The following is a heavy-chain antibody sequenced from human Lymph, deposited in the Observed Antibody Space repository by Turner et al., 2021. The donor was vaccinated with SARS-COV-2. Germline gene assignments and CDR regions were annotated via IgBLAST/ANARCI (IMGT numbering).Heavy chain of an antibody. J-gene: IGHJ4*02. Sequence: EVQLVQSGAAGTKPGESLKVSCKGSGYTLTSYWIGWVRQMHGRGLELMGIIYPGDSDTTYSPPFQGKVTTSANKSISTAYLQWSSLKASDTAMYYCARREWGGSLGHIDYWGQGTLVTVSS. CDR3: ARREWGGSLGHIDY. CDR2: IYPGDSDT. D-gene: IGHD3-3*01. V-gene: IGHV5-51*01. CDR1: GYTLTSYW.